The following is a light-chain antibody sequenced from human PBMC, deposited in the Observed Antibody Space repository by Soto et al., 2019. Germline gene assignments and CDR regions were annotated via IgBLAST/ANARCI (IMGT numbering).Light chain of an antibody. CDR3: GTWDSSLSAYV. CDR1: SFNIANNY. Sequence: QSVLTQPPSVSEAPGQKVTISCSGSSFNIANNYVSWFQQLPGTAPKLLIYDNNQRLSGIPDRFSGSKSGTSATLAITGLQTGDEADYYCGTWDSSLSAYVFGTGTKVTVL. CDR2: DNN. J-gene: IGLJ1*01. V-gene: IGLV1-51*01.